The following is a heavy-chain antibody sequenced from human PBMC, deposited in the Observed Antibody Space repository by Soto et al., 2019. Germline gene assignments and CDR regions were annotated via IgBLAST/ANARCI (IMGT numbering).Heavy chain of an antibody. CDR3: AREIGWEPMGGLGY. CDR2: IIPIFGTA. J-gene: IGHJ4*02. D-gene: IGHD1-26*01. V-gene: IGHV1-69*12. Sequence: QVQLVQSGAEVKKPGSSVKVSCKASGGTFSSYGISWVRQAPGQGLEWMGGIIPIFGTANYAQKFQGRVTITADESTSTAYMELSSLRSEDTAVYYCAREIGWEPMGGLGYWGQGSLVTVSS. CDR1: GGTFSSYG.